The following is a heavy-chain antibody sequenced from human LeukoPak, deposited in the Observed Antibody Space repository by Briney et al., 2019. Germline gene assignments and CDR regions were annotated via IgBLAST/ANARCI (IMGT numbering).Heavy chain of an antibody. D-gene: IGHD1/OR15-1a*01. V-gene: IGHV4-34*08. CDR3: YLREQVSTHS. CDR2: LRYSGDT. J-gene: IGHJ4*02. Sequence: PGGSLRLSCAASGFTFSDYYMSWIRQPPGKGLEWIGSLRYSGDTKYNPSLKSRLTMSTDTSKKQFSLKLNSVTAADTAVYYCYLREQVSTHSWGQGTLVTVSS. CDR1: GFTFSDYY.